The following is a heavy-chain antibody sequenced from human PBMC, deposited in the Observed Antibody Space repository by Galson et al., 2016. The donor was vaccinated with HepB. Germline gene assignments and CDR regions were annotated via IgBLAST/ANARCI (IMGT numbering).Heavy chain of an antibody. CDR3: AHRPAAFGVCSTASCKADYFDY. D-gene: IGHD2-2*01. CDR2: IYWDDDK. Sequence: PALVKPTQTLTLTCTFSGFSLSTFGVGVGWIRQPPGRALEWLALIYWDDDKRYNPSLKGRLTIPNDTSKNQVVLTMANVDPVDTATYYCAHRPAAFGVCSTASCKADYFDYWGQGTLVTVSS. V-gene: IGHV2-5*02. J-gene: IGHJ4*02. CDR1: GFSLSTFGVG.